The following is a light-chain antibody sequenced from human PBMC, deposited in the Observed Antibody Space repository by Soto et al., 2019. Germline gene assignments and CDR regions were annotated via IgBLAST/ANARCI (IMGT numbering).Light chain of an antibody. CDR2: GNS. CDR3: QSYDSSLSAHYV. Sequence: QSVLTQPPSVSGPPGQRVTISCTGSSSNIGAGYDVHWYQQLPGTAPKLLIYGNSNRPSGVPDRFSGSKSGTSASLAITGLQAEDEADYYCQSYDSSLSAHYVFGTGTKLTVL. V-gene: IGLV1-40*01. J-gene: IGLJ1*01. CDR1: SSNIGAGYD.